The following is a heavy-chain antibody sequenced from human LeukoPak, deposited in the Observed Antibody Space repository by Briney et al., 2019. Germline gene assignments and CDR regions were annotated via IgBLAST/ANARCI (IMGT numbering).Heavy chain of an antibody. CDR3: AKDRRTYSSGYSLDY. Sequence: PGGSLRLSCAASGFTFDDYAMHWIRQAPGKGLEWVSGISWNSGTIAYADSVKGRFTISRDNTKNFLYVQMNSLRAEDTALYYCAKDRRTYSSGYSLDYWGQGTLVTVSS. CDR2: ISWNSGTI. J-gene: IGHJ4*02. CDR1: GFTFDDYA. D-gene: IGHD6-19*01. V-gene: IGHV3-9*01.